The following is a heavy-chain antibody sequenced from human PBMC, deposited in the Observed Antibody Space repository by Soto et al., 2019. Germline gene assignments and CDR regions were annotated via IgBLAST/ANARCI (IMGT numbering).Heavy chain of an antibody. CDR1: GGSIRSYC. CDR3: ARVARSGSSGYPTNKYWYFDL. Sequence: SETLSLTCTVSGGSIRSYCWTWIRQPPGEGLEWIGCICNSGTTNYNPSLKSRVAISIDTQKNQLSLQLSSVTAADTAVYYFARVARSGSSGYPTNKYWYFDLWGRGTLVTVSS. V-gene: IGHV4-59*01. CDR2: ICNSGTT. D-gene: IGHD3-22*01. J-gene: IGHJ2*01.